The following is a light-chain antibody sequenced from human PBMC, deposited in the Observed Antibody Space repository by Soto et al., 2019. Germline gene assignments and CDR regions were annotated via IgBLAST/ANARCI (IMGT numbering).Light chain of an antibody. CDR3: NSYTGTSSRYV. CDR1: SSDIGTYNY. CDR2: DVS. J-gene: IGLJ1*01. Sequence: QSVLTQPASVSGSPGQSITISCTGTSSDIGTYNYVSWYQQHTGKAPKLMIFDVSYRPSGVSNRFSGPKSDNTASLTISGLQAEDEADYYCNSYTGTSSRYVFGTGTKVTVL. V-gene: IGLV2-14*03.